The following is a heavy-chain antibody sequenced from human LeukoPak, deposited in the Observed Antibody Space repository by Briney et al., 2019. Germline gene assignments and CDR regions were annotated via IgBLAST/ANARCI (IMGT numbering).Heavy chain of an antibody. D-gene: IGHD3-3*01. CDR2: IKSKSDGETT. V-gene: IGHV3-15*01. CDR3: TTDSDDFDY. Sequence: GGSLRLSCAASGLTLSNAWMIWVRQAPGKGLEWVGRIKSKSDGETTDYAAPVKGRFTISRDDSKNTLYLQMNSLKTEDTALYYCTTDSDDFDYWGQGTLVTVSS. CDR1: GLTLSNAW. J-gene: IGHJ4*02.